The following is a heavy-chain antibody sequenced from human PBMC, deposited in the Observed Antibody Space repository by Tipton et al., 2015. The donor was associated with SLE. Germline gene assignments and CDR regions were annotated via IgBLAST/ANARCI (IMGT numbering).Heavy chain of an antibody. D-gene: IGHD6-19*01. J-gene: IGHJ4*02. CDR2: INHSGST. Sequence: TLSLTCAVYGGSFSAYYLSWFRQPPGKGLEWIGEINHSGSTYYNPSLKRRVTISVDTSKNQFSLKLSSVTAADTAGYYCASEHSGWLDYWGQGTVVTVSS. CDR1: GGSFSAYY. CDR3: ASEHSGWLDY. V-gene: IGHV4-34*01.